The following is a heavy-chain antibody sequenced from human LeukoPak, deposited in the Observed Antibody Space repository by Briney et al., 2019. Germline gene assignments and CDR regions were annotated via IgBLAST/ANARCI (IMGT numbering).Heavy chain of an antibody. V-gene: IGHV4-34*01. D-gene: IGHD4-11*01. CDR1: GGSFSGYY. Sequence: PSETLSLTCAVYGGSFSGYYWSWIRQPPGKGLEWIGEINHSGSTNYNPSLKSRVTISVDTSKNQFSLKLSSVTAADTAVYYCARPYSNQILYFDYWGQGTLVTVSS. CDR3: ARPYSNQILYFDY. CDR2: INHSGST. J-gene: IGHJ4*02.